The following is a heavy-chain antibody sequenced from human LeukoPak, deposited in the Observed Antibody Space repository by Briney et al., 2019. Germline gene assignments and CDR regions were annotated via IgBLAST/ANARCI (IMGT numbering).Heavy chain of an antibody. V-gene: IGHV3-66*01. CDR1: GFTVSSNY. Sequence: GGSLRLSCAASGFTVSSNYMSWVRQAPGKGLEWVSVIYSGGSTYYADSGKGRFTISRDNSKNTLYLQMNSLRAADTDVYYCARDPGYCSGGSCYSFLYWGQGTLVTVSS. J-gene: IGHJ4*02. D-gene: IGHD2-15*01. CDR3: ARDPGYCSGGSCYSFLY. CDR2: IYSGGST.